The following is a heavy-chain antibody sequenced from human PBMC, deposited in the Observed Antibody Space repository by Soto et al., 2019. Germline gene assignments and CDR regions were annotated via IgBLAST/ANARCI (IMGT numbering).Heavy chain of an antibody. Sequence: EVQLVESGGGLVQPGGSLRLSCAASGFTFSSYSMNWVRQAPGKGLEWVSYISSSSSTIYYADSVKGRFTISRDNAKNSLYLQINSLRAEDTAVYYCAIQGYYDILTGYFNWGQGTLVTVSS. CDR3: AIQGYYDILTGYFN. CDR2: ISSSSSTI. J-gene: IGHJ4*02. D-gene: IGHD3-9*01. V-gene: IGHV3-48*01. CDR1: GFTFSSYS.